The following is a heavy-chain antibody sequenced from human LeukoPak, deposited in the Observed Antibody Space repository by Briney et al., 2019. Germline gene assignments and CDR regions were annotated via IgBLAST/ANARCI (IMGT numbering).Heavy chain of an antibody. J-gene: IGHJ4*02. V-gene: IGHV3-33*01. CDR3: ARDCNQSKWGWCLGY. Sequence: PGGSQRLSCAASGFTFSSYGMHWVRQAPGKGLEWVAVIWYDGSNKYYADSVKGRFTISRDNSKNTLYLQMNSLRAEDTAVYYCARDCNQSKWGWCLGYCGQGTLVTVSS. D-gene: IGHD2-21*01. CDR1: GFTFSSYG. CDR2: IWYDGSNK.